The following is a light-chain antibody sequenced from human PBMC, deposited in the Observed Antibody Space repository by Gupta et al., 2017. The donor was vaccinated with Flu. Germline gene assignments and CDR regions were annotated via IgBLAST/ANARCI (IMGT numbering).Light chain of an antibody. CDR1: QSISEW. Sequence: DIQMTQSPSTLSASVGDSVTITCRASQSISEWLAWYQQKPGKVPKLLIFKASTLESGVPPRFSGSGSGIEFTLTIRGLQPDDFGTYYCQHLWHNFGQGTKLEIK. CDR3: QHLWHN. CDR2: KAS. V-gene: IGKV1-5*03. J-gene: IGKJ2*01.